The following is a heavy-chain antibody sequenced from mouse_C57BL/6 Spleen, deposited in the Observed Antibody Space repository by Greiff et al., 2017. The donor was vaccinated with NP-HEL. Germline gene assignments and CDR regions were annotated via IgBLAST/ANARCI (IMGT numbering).Heavy chain of an antibody. CDR1: GYTFTSYG. D-gene: IGHD2-2*01. V-gene: IGHV1-81*01. Sequence: VQRVESGAELARPGASVKLSCKASGYTFTSYGISWVKQRTGQGLEWIGEIYPRSGNTYYNEKFKGKATLTADKSSSTAYMELRSLTSEDSAVYFCARKATMVTGAMDYWGQGTTLTVSS. CDR2: IYPRSGNT. J-gene: IGHJ2*01. CDR3: ARKATMVTGAMDY.